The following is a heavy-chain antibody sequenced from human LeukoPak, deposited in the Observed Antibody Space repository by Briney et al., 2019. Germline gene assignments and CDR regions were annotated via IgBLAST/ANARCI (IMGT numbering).Heavy chain of an antibody. CDR2: INPSGGST. Sequence: GASVKVSCKASGYTFTSYYMHWVRQAPGQGVEWMGIINPSGGSTSYAQKFQGRVTMTRDTSTSTVYMELSGLRAEDTATYYCAKEGGTFNWFDPWGQGTRVTVSA. J-gene: IGHJ5*02. CDR1: GYTFTSYY. CDR3: AKEGGTFNWFDP. V-gene: IGHV1-46*01. D-gene: IGHD6-25*01.